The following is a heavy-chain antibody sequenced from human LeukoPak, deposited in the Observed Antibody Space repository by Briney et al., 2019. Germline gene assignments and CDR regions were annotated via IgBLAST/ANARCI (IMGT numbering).Heavy chain of an antibody. Sequence: GESLKISCKGSGYSFTSYWIGWVRQMPGKGLEWWGIIYRGDSDTRYSPSFQGQVTISADKPISTAYLQWSSLKASDTAMYYWARRSGYDYSDNDYWGQGTLVTVCS. CDR2: IYRGDSDT. CDR1: GYSFTSYW. D-gene: IGHD5-12*01. J-gene: IGHJ4*02. CDR3: ARRSGYDYSDNDY. V-gene: IGHV5-51*01.